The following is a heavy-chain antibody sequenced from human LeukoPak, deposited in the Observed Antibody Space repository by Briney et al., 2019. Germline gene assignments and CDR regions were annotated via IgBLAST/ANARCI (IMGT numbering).Heavy chain of an antibody. CDR3: AKASLDAPMAFLFDF. J-gene: IGHJ4*02. D-gene: IGHD5-18*01. V-gene: IGHV3-30*18. CDR1: GFTLSTYA. CDR2: ISNDGSDE. Sequence: GRSLRLSCAASGFTLSTYAMHWVRQAPGKGLEWVAIISNDGSDEDYVDSVKGRFTISRDNSKSTLYLQMNSLRGEDTAVYFCAKASLDAPMAFLFDFWGQGSLVIVSS.